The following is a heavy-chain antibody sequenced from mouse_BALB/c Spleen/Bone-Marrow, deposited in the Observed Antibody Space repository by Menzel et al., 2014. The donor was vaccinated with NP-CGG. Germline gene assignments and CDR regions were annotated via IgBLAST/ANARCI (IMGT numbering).Heavy chain of an antibody. Sequence: VQLQQSGAELVKPEASVKLSCKASGYTFTSYYMCWVKQRPGQGLEWIGEINPSNGGTNFNEKFKSKATLTVDKSSSTAYMSLSSLTSEDSAVYYCTRSRRAMDHRGQGTSVTVSS. CDR2: INPSNGGT. D-gene: IGHD2-12*01. CDR1: GYTFTSYY. CDR3: TRSRRAMDH. V-gene: IGHV1S81*02. J-gene: IGHJ4*01.